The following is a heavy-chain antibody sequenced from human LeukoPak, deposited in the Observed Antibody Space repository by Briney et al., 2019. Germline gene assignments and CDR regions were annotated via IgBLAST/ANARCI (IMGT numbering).Heavy chain of an antibody. Sequence: ASVKVSCKASGYTFTGYYMHWVRQAPGQGLEWMGWINPNSGGTNYAQKFQGWVTITRDTSISTAYMELSRLRSDDTAVYYCARIHVVPAAAPNWGQGTLVTVSS. J-gene: IGHJ4*02. CDR1: GYTFTGYY. CDR2: INPNSGGT. V-gene: IGHV1-2*04. CDR3: ARIHVVPAAAPN. D-gene: IGHD2-2*01.